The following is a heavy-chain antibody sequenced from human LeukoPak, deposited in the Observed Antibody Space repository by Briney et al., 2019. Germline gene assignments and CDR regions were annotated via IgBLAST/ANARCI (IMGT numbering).Heavy chain of an antibody. V-gene: IGHV3-23*01. D-gene: IGHD3-22*01. Sequence: GGSLRLSCAASGFTFSSYGMSWVRQAPGKGLEWVSATSGSGGSTYYADSVKGRFTISRDNSKNTLYLQMNSLRAEDTAVYYCAKAPPYYYDSSGYLFDYWGQGTLVTVSS. J-gene: IGHJ4*02. CDR3: AKAPPYYYDSSGYLFDY. CDR2: TSGSGGST. CDR1: GFTFSSYG.